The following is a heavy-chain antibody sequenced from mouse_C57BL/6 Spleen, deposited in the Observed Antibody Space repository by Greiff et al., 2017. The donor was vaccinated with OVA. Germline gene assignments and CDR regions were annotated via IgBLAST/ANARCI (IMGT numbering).Heavy chain of an antibody. D-gene: IGHD2-5*01. J-gene: IGHJ3*01. V-gene: IGHV5-17*01. CDR1: GFTFSDYG. CDR2: ISSGSSTI. CDR3: ARAYSNPFAY. Sequence: EVQLKESGGGLVKPGGSLKLSCAASGFTFSDYGMHWVRQAPEKGLEWVAYISSGSSTIYYADTVKGRFTISRDNAKNTLFLQMTSLRSEDTAMYYCARAYSNPFAYWGQGTLVTVSA.